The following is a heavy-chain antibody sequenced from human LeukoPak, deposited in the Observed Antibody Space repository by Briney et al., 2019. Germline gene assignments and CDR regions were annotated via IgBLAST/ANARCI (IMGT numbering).Heavy chain of an antibody. CDR1: GYSISSGYY. V-gene: IGHV4-38-2*02. J-gene: IGHJ4*02. CDR2: IYHSGST. CDR3: ARGNGDSYFDY. Sequence: KSSETLSLTCTVSGYSISSGYYWGWIRQTPGKGLEWIGSIYHSGSTYYNPSLKSRVTISVDTSKNQFSLKLSSVTAADTAVYYCARGNGDSYFDYWGQGTLVTVSS. D-gene: IGHD4-17*01.